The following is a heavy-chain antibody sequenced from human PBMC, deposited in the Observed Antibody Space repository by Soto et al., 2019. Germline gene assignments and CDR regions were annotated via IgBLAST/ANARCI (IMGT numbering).Heavy chain of an antibody. J-gene: IGHJ3*02. Sequence: SETLSLTCAVSGGSISSGGYSWSWIRQPPGKGLEWIGYIYHSGSTYYNPSLKSRVTISVDRSKNQFSLKLSSVTAADTAVYYCAREGVYDSSDQDAFDIWGQGTMVTVSS. CDR3: AREGVYDSSDQDAFDI. D-gene: IGHD3-22*01. CDR2: IYHSGST. V-gene: IGHV4-30-2*01. CDR1: GGSISSGGYS.